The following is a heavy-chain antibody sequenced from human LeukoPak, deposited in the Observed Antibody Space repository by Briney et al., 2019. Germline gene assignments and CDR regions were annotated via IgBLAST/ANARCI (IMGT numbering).Heavy chain of an antibody. D-gene: IGHD2-21*01. CDR1: GGSISSGDYY. V-gene: IGHV4-30-4*08. CDR2: IYYSGST. CDR3: ATQPHCGGDCYALH. Sequence: PSETLSLTCTVSGGSISSGDYYWSWIRQPPGKGLEWIGYIYYSGSTYYNPSLKSRVTISVDTSKNQFSLKLSSVTAADTAVYYCATQPHCGGDCYALHWGQGTLVTVSS. J-gene: IGHJ4*02.